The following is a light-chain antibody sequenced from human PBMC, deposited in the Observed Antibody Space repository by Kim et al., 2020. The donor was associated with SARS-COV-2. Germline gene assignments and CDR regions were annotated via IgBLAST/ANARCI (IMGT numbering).Light chain of an antibody. CDR2: GKN. J-gene: IGLJ2*01. V-gene: IGLV3-19*01. Sequence: SSELTQDPAVSVALGQTVRITCQGDSLRSYYTTWIQQKPGQAPIVVVYGKNNRPSGNPARFSVSSLGNTASLTITGTQAGDEADYYCNSRDNNDNVLFGGGTQLTVL. CDR1: SLRSYY. CDR3: NSRDNNDNVL.